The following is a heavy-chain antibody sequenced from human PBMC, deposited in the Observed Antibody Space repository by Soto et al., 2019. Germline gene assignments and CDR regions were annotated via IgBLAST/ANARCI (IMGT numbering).Heavy chain of an antibody. CDR2: IIPIYGSA. CDR3: AGHDPFYFDY. Sequence: QVHLVQSGAEVKKPGSSVKVSCKASGNIFSSYSISWVRQAPGQGPEWMGWIIPIYGSANYAQKFRDRVTITADESTSTAYMELSRLRSEDTAVYYCAGHDPFYFDYWGQGTLVTVSS. CDR1: GNIFSSYS. V-gene: IGHV1-69*01. J-gene: IGHJ4*02. D-gene: IGHD1-1*01.